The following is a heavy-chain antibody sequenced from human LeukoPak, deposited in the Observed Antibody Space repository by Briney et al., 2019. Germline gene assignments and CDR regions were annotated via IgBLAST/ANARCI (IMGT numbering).Heavy chain of an antibody. D-gene: IGHD3-3*01. CDR3: ADYGVSGVRNNFY. CDR1: GLAFSSYA. V-gene: IGHV3-23*01. Sequence: GGSLRLSCAASGLAFSSYAMSWVRQAPGKGLEWVSTISVASNTFYADSVKGRFTISRDNSRNTAYLQMASLRADDTAVYYCADYGVSGVRNNFYWGQGALVTVSS. J-gene: IGHJ4*02. CDR2: ISVASNT.